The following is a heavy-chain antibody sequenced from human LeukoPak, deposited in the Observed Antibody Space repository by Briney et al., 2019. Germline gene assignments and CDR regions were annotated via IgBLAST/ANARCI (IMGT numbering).Heavy chain of an antibody. Sequence: SETLSLTCTVSGGSISSYYWSWIRQPPGKGLEWVGYLFYSGNTNSNPSLKSRVTISADTSKNQFSLRLNSVTAADTAVYFCGRVRTGDTGSPEYFEDWGQGTLVTVSS. J-gene: IGHJ1*01. CDR2: LFYSGNT. CDR3: GRVRTGDTGSPEYFED. CDR1: GGSISSYY. V-gene: IGHV4-59*01. D-gene: IGHD5-12*01.